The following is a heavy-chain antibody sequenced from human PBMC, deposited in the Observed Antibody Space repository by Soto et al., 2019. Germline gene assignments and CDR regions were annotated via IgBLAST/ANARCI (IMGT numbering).Heavy chain of an antibody. D-gene: IGHD3-16*02. V-gene: IGHV3-48*01. Sequence: GGSLRLSCAASGFTFSSYSMNWVRQAPGKGLEWVSYISSSSNTIYYADSVKGRFTISRDNAKNSLYLQMNSLRAEDTAVYCCARSYDYIWGSYRRAPYFDYWGQGTLVTVSS. CDR2: ISSSSNTI. CDR1: GFTFSSYS. CDR3: ARSYDYIWGSYRRAPYFDY. J-gene: IGHJ4*02.